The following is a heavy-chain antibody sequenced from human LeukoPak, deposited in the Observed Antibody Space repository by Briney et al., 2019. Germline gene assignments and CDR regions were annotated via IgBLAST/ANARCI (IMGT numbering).Heavy chain of an antibody. D-gene: IGHD3-22*01. CDR2: ISWNSGRI. Sequence: GGSLRLSCAASGFSFDDYAMHWVRQAPGKGLEWVSGISWNSGRIGYADSVKGRFTISRDNAKNSLYLQMNSLRAEDMALYYCAKSMGRYDSSGYYSSFDYWGQGTLVTVSS. CDR3: AKSMGRYDSSGYYSSFDY. CDR1: GFSFDDYA. V-gene: IGHV3-9*03. J-gene: IGHJ4*02.